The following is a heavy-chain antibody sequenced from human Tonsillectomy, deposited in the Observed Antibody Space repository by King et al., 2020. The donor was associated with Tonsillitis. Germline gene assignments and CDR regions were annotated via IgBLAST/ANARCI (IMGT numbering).Heavy chain of an antibody. CDR3: TTAHYYDSSGYYYLPFDY. J-gene: IGHJ4*02. V-gene: IGHV3-15*01. CDR2: IKSKTDGGTT. Sequence: VQLVESGGGLVKPGGSLRLSCAASGFTFSNAWMSWVRQAPGKGLEWVGRIKSKTDGGTTDYAAPVKGRFTISREDSKNTLYLQMNSLKTEDTAVYYCTTAHYYDSSGYYYLPFDYWGQGTLVTVSS. D-gene: IGHD3-22*01. CDR1: GFTFSNAW.